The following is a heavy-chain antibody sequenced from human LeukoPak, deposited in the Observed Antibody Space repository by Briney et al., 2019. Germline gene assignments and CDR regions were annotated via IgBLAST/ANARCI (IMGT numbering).Heavy chain of an antibody. D-gene: IGHD3-16*01. V-gene: IGHV1-46*01. CDR3: ARDQAPRMITFGGPRRWFDP. CDR2: INPTGGST. J-gene: IGHJ5*02. CDR1: GYTFTSYY. Sequence: GASVKVSCKASGYTFTSYYMHWVRQAPGQGLEWMGLINPTGGSTGYAQKFQGRVTMTRDMSTSTDYMELSSLRSEDTAIYYCARDQAPRMITFGGPRRWFDPWGQGTLVTVSS.